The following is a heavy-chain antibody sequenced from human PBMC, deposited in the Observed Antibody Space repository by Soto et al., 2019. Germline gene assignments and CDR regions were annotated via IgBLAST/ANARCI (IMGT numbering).Heavy chain of an antibody. Sequence: SLKISCKGSGYSFTSYWIGWVRQMPGKGLEWMGIIYPGDSDTRYSPSFQGQVTIPADKSISTAYLQWSSLKASDTAMYYCARSDGYCSGGSCSPLYWGQGTLVTVSS. CDR3: ARSDGYCSGGSCSPLY. CDR2: IYPGDSDT. J-gene: IGHJ4*02. V-gene: IGHV5-51*01. CDR1: GYSFTSYW. D-gene: IGHD2-15*01.